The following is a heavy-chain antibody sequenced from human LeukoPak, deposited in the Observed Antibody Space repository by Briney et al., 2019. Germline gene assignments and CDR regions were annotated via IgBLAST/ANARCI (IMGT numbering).Heavy chain of an antibody. J-gene: IGHJ3*01. CDR1: GFSLSSYT. CDR2: ISGSGSTV. D-gene: IGHD2-2*01. Sequence: PGGSLRLSCNVSGFSLSSYTMNWVRQAPGKGLEWVSYISGSGSTVYYADSVRGRFTMSRDNAKDSLYLQMNSLRAEDTALYYCARDHQYAFDVWGQGTLATVSS. CDR3: ARDHQYAFDV. V-gene: IGHV3-48*01.